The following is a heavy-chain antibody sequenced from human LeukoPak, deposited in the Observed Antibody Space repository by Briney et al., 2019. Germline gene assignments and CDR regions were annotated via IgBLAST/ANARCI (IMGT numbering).Heavy chain of an antibody. Sequence: GGSLRLSCAGSGFTVSDYWVSWVRQAPGKGLEWVANIKQDGNEKNYVDSVRGRFSISRDNTKNSVYLQMNNLRAEDTAVYYCASRDALGYWGQGTLVTVSS. V-gene: IGHV3-7*03. CDR3: ASRDALGY. D-gene: IGHD6-13*01. J-gene: IGHJ4*02. CDR1: GFTVSDYW. CDR2: IKQDGNEK.